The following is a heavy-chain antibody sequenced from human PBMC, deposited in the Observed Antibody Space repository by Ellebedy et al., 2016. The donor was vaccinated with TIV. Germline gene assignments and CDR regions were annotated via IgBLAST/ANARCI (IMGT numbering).Heavy chain of an antibody. Sequence: SQTLSLTCVISGDRFSPDIGWNWIRQSPSRGLEWLGRTYYRSKWSNDYAVSLKSRITINPDTSKNQFSLQLNSVIPDDTAVYYCARGWFGSGMGVWGQGTTVTVSS. CDR1: GDRFSPDIG. J-gene: IGHJ6*02. D-gene: IGHD3-16*01. V-gene: IGHV6-1*01. CDR3: ARGWFGSGMGV. CDR2: TYYRSKWSN.